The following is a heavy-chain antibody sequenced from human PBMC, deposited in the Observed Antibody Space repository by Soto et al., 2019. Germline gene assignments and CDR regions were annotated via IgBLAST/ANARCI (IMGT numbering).Heavy chain of an antibody. J-gene: IGHJ4*02. Sequence: QVQLVESGGGVVQPGGSLRLSCAASGFTFSGYGMHWVRQSPGEGLEWVAILANDGSYQYYAESVKGRFTISRDNSKNTLYLQMDSLSPDDTAVYYCARSIGGSSYYPPDYWGQGTLVTVSS. V-gene: IGHV3-30*03. CDR3: ARSIGGSSYYPPDY. CDR1: GFTFSGYG. D-gene: IGHD2-15*01. CDR2: LANDGSYQ.